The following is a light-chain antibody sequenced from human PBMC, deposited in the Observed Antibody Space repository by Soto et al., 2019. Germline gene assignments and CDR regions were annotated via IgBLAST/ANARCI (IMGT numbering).Light chain of an antibody. V-gene: IGLV2-23*01. CDR3: CSYAGSRTYV. CDR1: SSDVGSYNL. Sequence: QSALTQPASVSGSPGQSITISCTGTSSDVGSYNLVSWYQHHPGKAPKLRIYEGSKRPSGVSDRFSGSKSGNTASLTISGLQAEDEADYYCCSYAGSRTYVFGTGTKVTVL. J-gene: IGLJ1*01. CDR2: EGS.